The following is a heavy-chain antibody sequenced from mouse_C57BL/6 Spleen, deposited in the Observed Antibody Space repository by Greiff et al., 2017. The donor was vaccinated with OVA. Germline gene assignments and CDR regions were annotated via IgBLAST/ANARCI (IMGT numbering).Heavy chain of an antibody. CDR3: AREKGGSSYEGLDY. J-gene: IGHJ2*01. CDR1: GYTFTSYW. D-gene: IGHD1-1*01. V-gene: IGHV1-55*01. Sequence: QVQLQQPGAELVKPGASVKMSCKASGYTFTSYWITWVKQRPGQGLEWIGDIYPGSGSTNYNEKFKSKATLTVDTSSSTAYMQLSSLTSEDSAVYYCAREKGGSSYEGLDYWGQGTTLTVSS. CDR2: IYPGSGST.